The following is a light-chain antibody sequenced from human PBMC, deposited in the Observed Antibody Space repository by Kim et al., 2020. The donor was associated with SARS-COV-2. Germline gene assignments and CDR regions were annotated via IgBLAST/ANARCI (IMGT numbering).Light chain of an antibody. CDR1: SGNIASNY. Sequence: GKTVTTPPTRSSGNIASNYVQWYQQRPGSSPTTVIYDDNQRPSGVPDRFSGSIDSSSNSASLTISGLEAEDEADYYCQSYGSSNQVFGGGTQLTVL. CDR3: QSYGSSNQV. CDR2: DDN. V-gene: IGLV6-57*01. J-gene: IGLJ2*01.